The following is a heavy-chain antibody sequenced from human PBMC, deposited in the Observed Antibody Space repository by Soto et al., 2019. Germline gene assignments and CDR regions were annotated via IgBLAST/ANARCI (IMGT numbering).Heavy chain of an antibody. Sequence: PGGSLRLSCAASGFTFSSYAMSWVRQAPGKGLEWVSAISGSGGSTYYADSVKGRFTISRDNSKNTLYLQMNSLRAEDTAVYYCANIQLWYPGFYYYYGMDVWGQGTTVTVSS. D-gene: IGHD5-18*01. CDR3: ANIQLWYPGFYYYYGMDV. J-gene: IGHJ6*02. V-gene: IGHV3-23*01. CDR1: GFTFSSYA. CDR2: ISGSGGST.